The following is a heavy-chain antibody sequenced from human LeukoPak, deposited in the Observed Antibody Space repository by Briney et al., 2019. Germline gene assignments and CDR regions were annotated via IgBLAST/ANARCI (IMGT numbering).Heavy chain of an antibody. V-gene: IGHV1-2*02. CDR1: GYTFTGYY. Sequence: ASVKVSCKASGYTFTGYYMHWVRQAPGQGLEWMGWINPNSGGTNYAQKFQGRVTMTRDTSISTAYMEPSRLRSDDTAVYYCARTVTTPRVNWFDPWGQGTLVTVSS. D-gene: IGHD4-11*01. J-gene: IGHJ5*02. CDR3: ARTVTTPRVNWFDP. CDR2: INPNSGGT.